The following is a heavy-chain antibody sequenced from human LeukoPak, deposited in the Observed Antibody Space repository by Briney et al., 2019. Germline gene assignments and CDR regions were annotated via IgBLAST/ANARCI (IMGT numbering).Heavy chain of an antibody. D-gene: IGHD5-18*01. CDR2: IKPDGSEK. CDR1: RITLSSFW. CDR3: ARVSRTAPSY. J-gene: IGHJ4*02. V-gene: IGHV3-7*01. Sequence: GGCLRLSCAASRITLSSFWMSWVRQAPGKGLEWVANIKPDGSEKYYVDSVKGRFTISRDNAKNSLYLQMNSLTAEDTAVYYCARVSRTAPSYWGQGTLVTVSS.